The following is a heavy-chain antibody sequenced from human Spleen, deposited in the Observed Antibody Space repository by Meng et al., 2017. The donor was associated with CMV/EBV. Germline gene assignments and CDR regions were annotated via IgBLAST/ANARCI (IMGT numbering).Heavy chain of an antibody. Sequence: HVEPQQWGAGLLKPSGTLSRPCSVYGGSFSGYHWSWIRQPPGKGLEWIGEINHSGSTNYNPSLKSRVTISVDTSKNQFSLKLSSVTAADTAVYYCARSRDGYNFDYWGQGTLVTVSS. V-gene: IGHV4-34*01. CDR2: INHSGST. J-gene: IGHJ4*02. CDR3: ARSRDGYNFDY. D-gene: IGHD5-24*01. CDR1: GGSFSGYH.